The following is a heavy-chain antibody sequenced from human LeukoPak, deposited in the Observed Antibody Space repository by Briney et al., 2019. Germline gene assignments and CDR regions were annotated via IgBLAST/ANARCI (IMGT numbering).Heavy chain of an antibody. J-gene: IGHJ6*02. V-gene: IGHV1-69*02. CDR1: GGTFSSYT. CDR3: ARPLIRNYYNGMEV. Sequence: GASVKVSCKASGGTFSSYTISWVRQAPGQGLEWMGRIIPILGIANYAQKFQGRVTITADKSTSTAYMELSSLRSEDTAVYYCARPLIRNYYNGMEVWGQGTMVTVS. D-gene: IGHD3-10*01. CDR2: IIPILGIA.